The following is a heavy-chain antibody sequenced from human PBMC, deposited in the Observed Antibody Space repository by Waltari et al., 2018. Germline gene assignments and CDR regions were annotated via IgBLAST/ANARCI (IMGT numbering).Heavy chain of an antibody. CDR2: ILPIMCIA. CDR3: AREEDIVVVVASKAAFDI. J-gene: IGHJ3*02. D-gene: IGHD2-15*01. CDR1: GGTFSIYA. Sequence: QVQLVQSGAEVKKPASSVKVSCETFGGTFSIYAISCERPAPGQRLEWLGGILPIMCIATYSQKFQGRVTITADESTSTAYMGLRSLRSEETAVYYCAREEDIVVVVASKAAFDIWGQGTMVTVSS. V-gene: IGHV1-69*12.